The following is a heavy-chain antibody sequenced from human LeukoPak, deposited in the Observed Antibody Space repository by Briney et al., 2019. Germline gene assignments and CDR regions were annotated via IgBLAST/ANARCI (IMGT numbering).Heavy chain of an antibody. J-gene: IGHJ4*02. D-gene: IGHD3-3*01. CDR2: IYYSGST. V-gene: IGHV4-59*12. CDR1: GGSISSYY. Sequence: SETLSLTCTVSGGSISSYYWSWIRQPPGKGLEWIGYIYYSGSTNYNPSLKSRVTISVDTSKNQFSLKLSSVTAADTAVYYCARGGPGYDFWSGYYKLEPFDYWGQGTLVTVSS. CDR3: ARGGPGYDFWSGYYKLEPFDY.